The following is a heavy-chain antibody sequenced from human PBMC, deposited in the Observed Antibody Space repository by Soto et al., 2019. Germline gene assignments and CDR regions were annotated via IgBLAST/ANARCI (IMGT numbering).Heavy chain of an antibody. J-gene: IGHJ6*03. V-gene: IGHV3-33*01. Sequence: GGSLRLSCAASEFTFSTYGMHWVRQAPGKGLEWVAVIWFDGSGKNYADSVKGRFTISRDNSKNTLYLQMNSLGADDTAVYYCARGAGHYYYYVDVWGKGTTVTVSS. CDR3: ARGAGHYYYYVDV. CDR1: EFTFSTYG. CDR2: IWFDGSGK.